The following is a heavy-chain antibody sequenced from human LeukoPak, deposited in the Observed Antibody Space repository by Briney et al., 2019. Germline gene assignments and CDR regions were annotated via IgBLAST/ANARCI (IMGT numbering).Heavy chain of an antibody. D-gene: IGHD3-9*01. CDR2: IWHDASEQ. J-gene: IGHJ4*02. Sequence: GGSVRLFCAASGFTFSDYGMHWVRQAPGKGLEWVAVIWHDASEQYYGDAVKGRFTISRDDSKNTLHLQMNSLRPEDTGVYYCARDDSPTGYVYDYWGQGTLVAVSS. CDR1: GFTFSDYG. CDR3: ARDDSPTGYVYDY. V-gene: IGHV3-33*01.